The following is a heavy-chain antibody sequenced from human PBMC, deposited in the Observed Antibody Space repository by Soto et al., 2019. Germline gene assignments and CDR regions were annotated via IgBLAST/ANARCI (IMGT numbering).Heavy chain of an antibody. D-gene: IGHD5-18*01. CDR1: GGSISSAGYY. CDR2: IHYSGST. Sequence: QVQLQESGPGLVKPSQTLSLTCSVSGGSISSAGYYWSWIRQHPGKGLEWIGYIHYSGSTYYNPSLESRVTITVDTSKNEFSLNLGSVTAADTAVYYCARFTGMVNSYHYYGLDVWGQGTTVTVSS. V-gene: IGHV4-31*03. J-gene: IGHJ6*02. CDR3: ARFTGMVNSYHYYGLDV.